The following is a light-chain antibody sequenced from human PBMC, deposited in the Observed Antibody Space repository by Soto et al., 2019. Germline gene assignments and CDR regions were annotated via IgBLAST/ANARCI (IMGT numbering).Light chain of an antibody. CDR3: QQSYRTPLT. J-gene: IGKJ4*01. CDR2: AAS. V-gene: IGKV1-39*01. CDR1: QSVSTY. Sequence: DIQMTQSPTSLSASVGDRVTITCRASQSVSTYVNWYQQIPGIAPKLLISAASSLQSGVPSRFSGSGSGTDFTVTISSLQPEDFATYYCQQSYRTPLTFGGGTKVEIK.